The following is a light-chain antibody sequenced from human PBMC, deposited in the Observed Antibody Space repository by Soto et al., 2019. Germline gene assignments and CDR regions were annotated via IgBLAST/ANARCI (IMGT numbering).Light chain of an antibody. CDR1: QNIGTF. Sequence: DIQITQSPSSLSASVGDRVTITCRAGQNIGTFLNWYQHEAGKAPKLLIYAASSLQRGVPSRFSGSGSGTDFTLTISGMQPEDFANFYCQQSHSTPLTFGGGTKVDIK. J-gene: IGKJ4*01. CDR2: AAS. CDR3: QQSHSTPLT. V-gene: IGKV1-39*01.